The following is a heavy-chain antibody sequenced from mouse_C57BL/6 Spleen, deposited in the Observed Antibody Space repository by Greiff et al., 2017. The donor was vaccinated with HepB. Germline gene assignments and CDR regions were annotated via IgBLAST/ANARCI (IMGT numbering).Heavy chain of an antibody. V-gene: IGHV1-53*01. Sequence: QVQLQQPGTELVKPGASVKLSCKASGYTFTSYWMHWVKQRPGQGLEWIGNINPSNGGTNYNEKFKSKATLTVDKSTSTAYMQLSSLTSEDTAVYYCARRTLLKLEAMDYWGQGTSVTVSS. J-gene: IGHJ4*01. CDR2: INPSNGGT. CDR1: GYTFTSYW. CDR3: ARRTLLKLEAMDY. D-gene: IGHD2-1*01.